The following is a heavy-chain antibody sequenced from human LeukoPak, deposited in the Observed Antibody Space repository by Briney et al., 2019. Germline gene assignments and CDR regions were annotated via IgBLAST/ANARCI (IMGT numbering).Heavy chain of an antibody. CDR3: ARHSDCSSTSCYYGWGYYYGMDV. CDR2: IYYSGST. CDR1: GGSISSYY. Sequence: PSETLSLTCTVSGGSISSYYWSWIRQPPGKGLEWIGYIYYSGSTNYNPSLKSRVTISVDTSKNQFSLKLSSVTAADTAVYYCARHSDCSSTSCYYGWGYYYGMDVWGQGTTVTVSS. J-gene: IGHJ6*02. D-gene: IGHD2-2*01. V-gene: IGHV4-59*08.